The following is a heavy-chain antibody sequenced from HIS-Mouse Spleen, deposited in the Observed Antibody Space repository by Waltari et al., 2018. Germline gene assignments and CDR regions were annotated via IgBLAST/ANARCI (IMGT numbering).Heavy chain of an antibody. CDR2: INPNSGGT. V-gene: IGHV1-2*02. Sequence: QVQLVQSGAEVKKPGASVKVSCKASGYTFTGYYMHWVAPAPGQGLEWMGWINPNSGGTNYAQKFQGRVTMTRDTSISTAYMELSRLRSDDTAVYYCAREAPLTGSDAFDIWGQGTMVTVSS. D-gene: IGHD7-27*01. CDR3: AREAPLTGSDAFDI. CDR1: GYTFTGYY. J-gene: IGHJ3*02.